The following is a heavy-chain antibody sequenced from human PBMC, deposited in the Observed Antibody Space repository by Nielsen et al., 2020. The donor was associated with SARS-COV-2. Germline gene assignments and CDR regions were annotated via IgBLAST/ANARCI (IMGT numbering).Heavy chain of an antibody. CDR1: GFTFSSYA. Sequence: GESLKISCAASGFTFSSYAMHWVRQAPGKGLGWVAVISYDGSNKYYADSVKGRFTISRDNSKNTLYLQMNSLRAEDTAVYYCARDPTGIVGANWGQGTLVTVSS. D-gene: IGHD1-26*01. CDR3: ARDPTGIVGAN. J-gene: IGHJ4*02. CDR2: ISYDGSNK. V-gene: IGHV3-30-3*01.